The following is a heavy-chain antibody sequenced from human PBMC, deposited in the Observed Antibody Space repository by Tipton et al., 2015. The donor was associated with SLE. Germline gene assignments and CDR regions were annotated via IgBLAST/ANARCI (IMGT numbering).Heavy chain of an antibody. V-gene: IGHV4-38-2*01. CDR2: IYHSGTT. J-gene: IGHJ4*02. CDR3: ARFERIMIQFGGVTITPGGVDY. D-gene: IGHD3-16*01. CDR1: GYFLSSGYY. Sequence: TLSLTCAVSGYFLSSGYYWGWIRQPPGKGLEWIGGIYHSGTTCYNPSLKTRVTISVDTSKNQFSLKLASVTAADTAMYYCARFERIMIQFGGVTITPGGVDYWGQGTLVTVSS.